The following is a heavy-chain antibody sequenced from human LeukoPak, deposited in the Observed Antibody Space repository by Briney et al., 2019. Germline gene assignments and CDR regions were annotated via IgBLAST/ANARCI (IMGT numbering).Heavy chain of an antibody. J-gene: IGHJ4*02. D-gene: IGHD3-22*01. CDR2: IYYSGST. Sequence: PSETLSLTCTVSGGSISSYYWSWIRQPPGKGLEWIGYIYYSGSTYYNPSLKSRVTISVDTSKNQFSLKLSSVTAADTAVYYCARGRYFYYDSSGFNFDYWGQGTLVTVSS. CDR1: GGSISSYY. V-gene: IGHV4-59*06. CDR3: ARGRYFYYDSSGFNFDY.